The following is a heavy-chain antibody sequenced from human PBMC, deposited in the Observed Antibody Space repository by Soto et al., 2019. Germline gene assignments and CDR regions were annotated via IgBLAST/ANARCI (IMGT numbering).Heavy chain of an antibody. V-gene: IGHV3-21*01. CDR2: ISSNSAYI. J-gene: IGHJ5*02. CDR1: GFTFSNYG. Sequence: PXESLRLSCAGSGFTFSNYGMNGVRQAPGKGLEWVSTISSNSAYIYYTDALRGRFTISRDNAKNSLHLQMNSLRAEDTAVYYCTRDASRDSSARGWFDPWGPGTLVTVSS. CDR3: TRDASRDSSARGWFDP. D-gene: IGHD6-13*01.